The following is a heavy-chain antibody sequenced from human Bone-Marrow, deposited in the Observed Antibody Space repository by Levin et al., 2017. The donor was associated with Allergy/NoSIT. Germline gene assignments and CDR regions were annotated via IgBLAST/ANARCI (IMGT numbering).Heavy chain of an antibody. J-gene: IGHJ5*02. V-gene: IGHV1-2*06. CDR3: ARDGVYYDILTGYSREEDWFDP. CDR1: GYTFTGYY. CDR2: INPNSGGT. Sequence: GESLKISCKASGYTFTGYYMHWVRQAPGQGLEWMGRINPNSGGTNYAQKFQGRVTMTRDTSISTAYMELSRLRSDDTAVYYCARDGVYYDILTGYSREEDWFDPWGQGTLVTVSS. D-gene: IGHD3-9*01.